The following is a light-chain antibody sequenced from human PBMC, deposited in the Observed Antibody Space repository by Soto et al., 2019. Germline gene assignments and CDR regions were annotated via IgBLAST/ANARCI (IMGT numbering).Light chain of an antibody. CDR1: SSDVGGYNY. CDR3: TSYPLIFLYV. V-gene: IGLV2-8*01. Sequence: QSALTQPPSASGSPGQSVTISCTGTSSDVGGYNYVSWYQQYPGKAPKLMIYEVNKRPSGVPDRFSGSKSGNTASLTVSGLLFFFLTDYYSTSYPLIFLYVFVPGTIVTDL. CDR2: EVN. J-gene: IGLJ1*01.